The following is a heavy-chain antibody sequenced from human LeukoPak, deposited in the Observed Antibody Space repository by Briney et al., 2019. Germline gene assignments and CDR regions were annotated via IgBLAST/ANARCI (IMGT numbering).Heavy chain of an antibody. J-gene: IGHJ6*04. Sequence: PSETLSLTCTVSGGSISSYYWSWIRQPPGKGLEWIGYIYYSGSTNYNPSLKSRVTISVDTSKNQFSLKLSSVIAADTAVYYCARTTAADQGFYYYYGMDVWGKGTTVTVSS. CDR1: GGSISSYY. D-gene: IGHD6-13*01. CDR3: ARTTAADQGFYYYYGMDV. CDR2: IYYSGST. V-gene: IGHV4-59*01.